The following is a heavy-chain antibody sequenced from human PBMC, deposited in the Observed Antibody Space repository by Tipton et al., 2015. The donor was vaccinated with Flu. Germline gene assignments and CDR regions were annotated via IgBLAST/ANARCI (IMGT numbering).Heavy chain of an antibody. J-gene: IGHJ5*02. CDR2: VHRSGNT. CDR1: GDSIGSDYF. CDR3: ARRDHSNYVSEPKNWFDP. Sequence: TLSLTCSVSGDSIGSDYFWGWIRQPPGKGLQWIGNVHRSGNTYYNPSLTSRVTISVDKSKNQFSLRLTSVTAADTAVYYCARRDHSNYVSEPKNWFDPWGQGTLVTVSS. D-gene: IGHD4-11*01. V-gene: IGHV4-38-2*01.